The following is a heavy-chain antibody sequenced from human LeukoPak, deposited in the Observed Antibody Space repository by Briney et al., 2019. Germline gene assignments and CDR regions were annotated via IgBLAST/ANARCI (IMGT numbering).Heavy chain of an antibody. CDR2: IYPRDSQI. J-gene: IGHJ3*02. D-gene: IGHD2-15*01. V-gene: IGHV5-51*01. CDR1: GYIFTTYW. Sequence: RVSLKISCNAYGYIFTTYWIGWVRQIPGKGLEYMGIIYPRDSQIRYSPSFQGQVTISADKSISTAYLQWSSLKASDTAMYYCARLNPGYCSGGSCYAFDIWGQGTMVTVSS. CDR3: ARLNPGYCSGGSCYAFDI.